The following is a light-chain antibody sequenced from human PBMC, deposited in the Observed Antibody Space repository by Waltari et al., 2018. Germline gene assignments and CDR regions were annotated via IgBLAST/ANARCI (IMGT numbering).Light chain of an antibody. J-gene: IGLJ2*01. CDR1: GSNIGSNY. Sequence: QSVLTQPPSVSAAPGQKVTISCSGSGSNIGSNYASWYQQFPGTAPTLLIYDDRERPSGVPARFSGSKSGTSATLGITARQTGDEADYYCGTWDSALSVVVFGGGTRLTVL. CDR2: DDR. CDR3: GTWDSALSVVV. V-gene: IGLV1-51*01.